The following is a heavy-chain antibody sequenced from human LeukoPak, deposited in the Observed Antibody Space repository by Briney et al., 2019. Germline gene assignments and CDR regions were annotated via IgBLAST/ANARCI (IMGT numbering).Heavy chain of an antibody. CDR2: RKQDGSEK. V-gene: IGHV3-7*01. CDR3: AKDNPIEEVPGLGPGD. Sequence: PGGSLRLSCAASGFTFSSYWMSWVRQAPGRGLEWVANRKQDGSEKYYVDSVKGRFTISRDNAKNSLYLQMNSLRTEDAAVYYCAKDNPIEEVPGLGPGDWGQGTLVTVSS. D-gene: IGHD1-14*01. J-gene: IGHJ4*02. CDR1: GFTFSSYW.